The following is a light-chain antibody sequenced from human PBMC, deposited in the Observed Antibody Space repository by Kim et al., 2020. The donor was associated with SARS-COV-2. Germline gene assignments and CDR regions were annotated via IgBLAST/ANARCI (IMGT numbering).Light chain of an antibody. CDR3: MQGTHWPFT. CDR1: QSHGYSDGNIY. Sequence: PASISCRSSQSHGYSDGNIYLNWFHQRPGQSPRRLIYNVSIRDSGVPDRFSGSRSGTDFTLQISRVEAVDVGVYYCMQGTHWPFTFGPGTKVYIK. J-gene: IGKJ3*01. V-gene: IGKV2-30*01. CDR2: NVS.